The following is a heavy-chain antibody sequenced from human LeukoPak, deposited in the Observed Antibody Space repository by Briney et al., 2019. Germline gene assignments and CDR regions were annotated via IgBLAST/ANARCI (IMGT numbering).Heavy chain of an antibody. CDR3: ARGRGSSWDNPYDAFDI. CDR1: GFTFSSYS. J-gene: IGHJ3*02. D-gene: IGHD6-13*01. V-gene: IGHV3-21*01. Sequence: PGGSLRLSCAASGFTFSSYSMNWVRQAPGKGLEWVSSISSSSSYIYYADSVKGRFTISRDNAKNSLYLQMNSLRAEDTAVYYCARGRGSSWDNPYDAFDIWGQGTMVTVSS. CDR2: ISSSSSYI.